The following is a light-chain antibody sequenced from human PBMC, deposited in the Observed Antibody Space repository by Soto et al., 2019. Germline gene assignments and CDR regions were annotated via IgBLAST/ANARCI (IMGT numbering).Light chain of an antibody. CDR1: QTISSN. CDR3: QQYNNWPPIT. CDR2: GAS. V-gene: IGKV3-15*01. Sequence: EILMTQSPATLSVSPGERATLSCRASQTISSNLAWYQHKPGQAPRLLFYGASNRATGIPARFTGSGSGTDFTLTISRLEPEDFAVYYCQQYNNWPPITFGQGTRLEI. J-gene: IGKJ5*01.